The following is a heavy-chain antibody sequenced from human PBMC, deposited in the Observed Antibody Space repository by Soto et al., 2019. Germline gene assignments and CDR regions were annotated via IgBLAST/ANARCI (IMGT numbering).Heavy chain of an antibody. CDR3: VRTAREGAVAPHWFDR. V-gene: IGHV4-30-4*01. J-gene: IGHJ5*02. Sequence: SSETLSLTCTVSGASIRSADYYWSWIRQAPGKGLEWIGYVYYTGSTYYNPSLTSRLTISVDTSKNQFSLKLTSVTAAETAVYYCVRTAREGAVAPHWFDRWGQGTQVTVSS. CDR2: VYYTGST. D-gene: IGHD2-21*02. CDR1: GASIRSADYY.